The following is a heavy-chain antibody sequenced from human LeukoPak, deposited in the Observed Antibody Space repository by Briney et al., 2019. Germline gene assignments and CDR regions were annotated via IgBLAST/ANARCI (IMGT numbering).Heavy chain of an antibody. CDR2: IYHSGST. J-gene: IGHJ4*02. D-gene: IGHD6-13*01. CDR3: ARVKQLGSWYYFDY. V-gene: IGHV4-30-2*01. Sequence: PSQTLSLTCAVSGGSISSGGYSWSWIRQPPGKGLEWIGYIYHSGSTYYNPSPKSRVTISVDRSKNQFSLKLSSVTAADTAVYYCARVKQLGSWYYFDYWGQGTLVTVPS. CDR1: GGSISSGGYS.